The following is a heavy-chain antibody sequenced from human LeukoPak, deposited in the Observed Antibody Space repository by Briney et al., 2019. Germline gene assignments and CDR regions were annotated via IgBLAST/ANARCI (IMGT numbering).Heavy chain of an antibody. CDR2: ISAYNGNT. V-gene: IGHV1-18*01. CDR1: GYTFTSYG. CDR3: ARGLQETLAWLKALSAFDI. Sequence: ASVKVSCKASGYTFTSYGISWVRQAPGQGLEWMGWISAYNGNTNYAQKLQGRVTMSTDTSTSTGYMELRSLRSDDTAVYYCARGLQETLAWLKALSAFDIWGQGAMVTVSS. D-gene: IGHD5-24*01. J-gene: IGHJ3*02.